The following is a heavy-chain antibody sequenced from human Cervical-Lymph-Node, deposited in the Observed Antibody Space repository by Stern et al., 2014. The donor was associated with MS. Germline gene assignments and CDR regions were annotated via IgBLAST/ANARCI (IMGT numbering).Heavy chain of an antibody. CDR2: IYPDDSDA. V-gene: IGHV5-51*01. Sequence: EVQLEESGAEVKKPGEYLKISCKGSGYNFASYWIGWVRQVPGKGLEWMGIIYPDDSDARYTPSFQGQVTMSADKSIGTAYLQWSSLKASDTAFYFCARKGTYGLDYWGQGALVTVSS. D-gene: IGHD3-10*01. CDR3: ARKGTYGLDY. J-gene: IGHJ4*02. CDR1: GYNFASYW.